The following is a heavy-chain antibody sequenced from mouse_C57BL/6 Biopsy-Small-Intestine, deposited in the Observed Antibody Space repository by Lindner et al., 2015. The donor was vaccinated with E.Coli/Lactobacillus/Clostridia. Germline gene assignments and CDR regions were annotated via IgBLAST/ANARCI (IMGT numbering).Heavy chain of an antibody. CDR2: INPYNGDT. J-gene: IGHJ3*01. CDR1: GYSFSDYF. Sequence: VQLQESGPELVKPGASVKISCKASGYSFSDYFMNWVKQSHGKSLEWIGRINPYNGDTFFNQTFKGKATLTVDKSSNTAHMELRSLTSEDSALYYCARGEVFAYWGQGTLVTVSA. CDR3: ARGEVFAY. V-gene: IGHV1-20*01.